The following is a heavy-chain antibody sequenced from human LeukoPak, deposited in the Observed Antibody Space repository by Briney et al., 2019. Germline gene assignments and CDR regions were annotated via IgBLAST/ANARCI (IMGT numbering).Heavy chain of an antibody. CDR1: GHTFTSHG. Sequence: ASVKVSCKASGHTFTSHGLTWVRQAPGQGLQWVGWTNPYNGNTHYAQNLQDRVTMTTDTSTSTAYMELRSLRSDDTAVYYCARDSPDGSLYYYYYTDVWGKGTTVTVSS. J-gene: IGHJ6*03. CDR2: TNPYNGNT. V-gene: IGHV1-18*01. CDR3: ARDSPDGSLYYYYYTDV. D-gene: IGHD5-24*01.